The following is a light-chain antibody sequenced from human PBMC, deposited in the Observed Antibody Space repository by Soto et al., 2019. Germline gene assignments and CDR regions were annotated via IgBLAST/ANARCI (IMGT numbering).Light chain of an antibody. Sequence: SYELTQPPSVSVSPGQTASITCSGDKLGDKYACWYQQKPGQSPVLVIYQDSKRPSGIPERFSGSNSGNTATLTISGTQAMDEADYYCQAWDSSTLGVFGTGTEVTVL. J-gene: IGLJ1*01. CDR2: QDS. V-gene: IGLV3-1*01. CDR3: QAWDSSTLGV. CDR1: KLGDKY.